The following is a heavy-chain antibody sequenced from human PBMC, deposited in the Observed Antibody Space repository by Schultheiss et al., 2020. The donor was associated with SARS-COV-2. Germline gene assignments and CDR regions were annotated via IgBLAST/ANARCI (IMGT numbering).Heavy chain of an antibody. CDR2: IWYDGSNK. D-gene: IGHD1-26*01. CDR3: ARDPSGDYGMDV. CDR1: GFTFSSYG. J-gene: IGHJ6*02. V-gene: IGHV3-33*08. Sequence: GGSLRLSCAASGFTFSSYGMHWVRQAPGKGLEWVAVIWYDGSNKYYADSVKGRFTISRDNSKNTLYLQMNSLRAEDTAVYYCARDPSGDYGMDVWGQGTTVTVSS.